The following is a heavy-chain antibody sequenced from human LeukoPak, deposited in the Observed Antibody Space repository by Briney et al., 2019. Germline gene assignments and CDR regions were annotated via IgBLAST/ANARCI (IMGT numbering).Heavy chain of an antibody. CDR3: ARDSYGASFN. J-gene: IGHJ4*02. CDR1: VGSISSGDYY. V-gene: IGHV4-30-4*01. Sequence: PSQTLSLTCTVSVGSISSGDYYWSWIRQPPGKGLEWLGHIYYSGDTYYNPSLKSRVFMSLDTSNNHFSLKLTSVTAADTAVYYCARDSYGASFNWGQGTLVTVSS. CDR2: IYYSGDT. D-gene: IGHD4/OR15-4a*01.